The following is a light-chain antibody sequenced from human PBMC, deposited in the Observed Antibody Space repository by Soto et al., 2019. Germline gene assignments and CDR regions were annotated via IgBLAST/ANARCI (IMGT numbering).Light chain of an antibody. CDR2: KAS. J-gene: IGKJ1*01. V-gene: IGKV1-5*03. Sequence: DIQMTHSPSTLSASVGDRVTITCRASQSISSWLAWYQQKPGKAPKLLIYKASSLESGVPSRFSGSGSGTEFTLTISSLQPDDFATYYCQQYNSYPWTFGQGTKVEIE. CDR3: QQYNSYPWT. CDR1: QSISSW.